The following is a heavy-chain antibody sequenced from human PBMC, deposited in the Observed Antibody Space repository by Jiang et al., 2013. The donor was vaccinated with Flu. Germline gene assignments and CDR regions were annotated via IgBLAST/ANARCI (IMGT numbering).Heavy chain of an antibody. CDR2: IKQDGGEK. J-gene: IGHJ4*02. Sequence: WVAKIKQDGGEKHYVDAVKGRFTISRDNAKNSLYLQMNSLRAEDTAVYYCARARRWLLNWGQGTLVTVSS. D-gene: IGHD5-24*01. V-gene: IGHV3-7*03. CDR3: ARARRWLLN.